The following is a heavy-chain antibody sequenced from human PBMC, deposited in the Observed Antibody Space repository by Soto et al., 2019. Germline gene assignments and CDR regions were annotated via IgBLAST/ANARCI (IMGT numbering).Heavy chain of an antibody. CDR2: IWYDGSNK. CDR1: GFTFSIYG. D-gene: IGHD3-16*01. Sequence: QVQLVESGGGVVQPGRSRRLSCAASGFTFSIYGMHWVRQAPGKGLEWVAVIWYDGSNKYYADSVKGRFTISRDNSKNTLYLQMNSLRAEDTAVYYCARGVRSYYYGMDVWGQGTTVTVSS. CDR3: ARGVRSYYYGMDV. V-gene: IGHV3-33*01. J-gene: IGHJ6*02.